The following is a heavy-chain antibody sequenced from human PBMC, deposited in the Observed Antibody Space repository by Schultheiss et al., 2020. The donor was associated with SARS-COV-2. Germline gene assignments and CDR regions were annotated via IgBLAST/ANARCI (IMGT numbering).Heavy chain of an antibody. V-gene: IGHV6-1*01. D-gene: IGHD3-22*01. CDR3: AREHDSSGSDRDGAFDI. J-gene: IGHJ3*02. CDR1: GDSVSSNSAA. CDR2: TYYRSKWYN. Sequence: SQTLSLTCAIPGDSVSSNSAAWNWIRQSPSRGLEWLGRTYYRSKWYNDYAVSVKSRITINPDTSKNQFSLQLNSVTPEDTDVYYCAREHDSSGSDRDGAFDILGQGTMVTVSS.